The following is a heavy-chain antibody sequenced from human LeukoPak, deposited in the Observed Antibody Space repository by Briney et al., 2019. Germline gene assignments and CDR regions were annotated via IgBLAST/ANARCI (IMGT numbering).Heavy chain of an antibody. CDR2: ITSNGGST. J-gene: IGHJ3*02. CDR1: GFTFSSYA. CDR3: VNRVVPAARLAFDI. Sequence: GGSLRLSCSASGFTFSSYAMHWVRQAPGKGLEYVSAITSNGGSTYYADSVKGRFTISRDNSKNTLYLQMSSLRAEDTAVYCCVNRVVPAARLAFDIWGQGTMVTVSS. D-gene: IGHD2-2*01. V-gene: IGHV3-64D*09.